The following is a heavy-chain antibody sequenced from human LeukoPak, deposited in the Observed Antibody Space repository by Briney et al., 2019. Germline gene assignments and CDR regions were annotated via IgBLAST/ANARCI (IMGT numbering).Heavy chain of an antibody. Sequence: ASVKVSCKASGYTFTGYYMHWVRQAPGQGLEWMGWINPNSGSTNYAQKFQGRVTMTRDTSISTAYMELSRLRSDDTAVYYCARGRVLGIAVAGTGYWGQGTLVTVSS. CDR3: ARGRVLGIAVAGTGY. CDR1: GYTFTGYY. D-gene: IGHD6-19*01. CDR2: INPNSGST. V-gene: IGHV1-2*02. J-gene: IGHJ4*02.